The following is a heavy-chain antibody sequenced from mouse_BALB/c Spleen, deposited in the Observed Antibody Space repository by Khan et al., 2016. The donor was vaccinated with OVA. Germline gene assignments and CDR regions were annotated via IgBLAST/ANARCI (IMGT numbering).Heavy chain of an antibody. J-gene: IGHJ4*01. V-gene: IGHV2-6-7*01. Sequence: VQLQESGPGLVAPSQSLSITCTVSGFSLTGYGVNWVRQPPGKGLEWLGMIWGDGSTDYNSALKSRLSISKDKSKSQVFLKMNSLHTDDTARYYCARVIYYYYAYYYAMDYWGQGTSVTVSS. CDR3: ARVIYYYYAYYYAMDY. CDR2: IWGDGST. D-gene: IGHD2-4*01. CDR1: GFSLTGYG.